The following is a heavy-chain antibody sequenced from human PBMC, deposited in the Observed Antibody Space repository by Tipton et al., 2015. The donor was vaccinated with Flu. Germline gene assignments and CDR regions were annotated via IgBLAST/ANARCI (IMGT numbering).Heavy chain of an antibody. CDR1: GGSISSYY. D-gene: IGHD6-13*01. CDR3: ARLAALNWFDP. V-gene: IGHV4-59*01. CDR2: IYYSGST. J-gene: IGHJ5*02. Sequence: TLSLTCTVSGGSISSYYWSWIRQPPGKGLEWIGNIYYSGSTNYNPSLKSRVTISVDTSKNQFSLRLNSVTAADTAVYYCARLAALNWFDPWGQGTLVTVSS.